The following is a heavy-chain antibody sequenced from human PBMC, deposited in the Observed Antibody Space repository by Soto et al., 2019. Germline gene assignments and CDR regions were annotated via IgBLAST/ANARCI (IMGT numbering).Heavy chain of an antibody. J-gene: IGHJ6*02. CDR1: GDSVSSTSAA. D-gene: IGHD2-15*01. CDR3: ARGDTVYDV. CDR2: TYYRSKWYN. Sequence: PSQTLSLTCGISGDSVSSTSAAWNWIRQPPSRGLEWLGRTYYRSKWYNDCALSMKSRITINPDTSKNQFSLQLNSVTPEDTAVYYCARGDTVYDVWGQGTTVTVSS. V-gene: IGHV6-1*01.